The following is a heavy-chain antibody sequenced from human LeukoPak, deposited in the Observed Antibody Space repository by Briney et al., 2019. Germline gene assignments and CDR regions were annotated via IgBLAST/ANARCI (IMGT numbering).Heavy chain of an antibody. CDR3: ARDPVEWEQLLDY. Sequence: PGGSLRLSCAASGFIFSNYWMGWVRQAPGKRPEWVAHMNKDGSEKYYADSVKGRFTISRDNARNSAYLQMNSLRVEDTAVYYCARDPVEWEQLLDYWGQGTLVTVSS. J-gene: IGHJ4*02. V-gene: IGHV3-7*01. D-gene: IGHD1-26*01. CDR1: GFIFSNYW. CDR2: MNKDGSEK.